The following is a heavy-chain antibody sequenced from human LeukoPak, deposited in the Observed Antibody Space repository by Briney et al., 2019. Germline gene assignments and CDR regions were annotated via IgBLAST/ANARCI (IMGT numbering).Heavy chain of an antibody. V-gene: IGHV1-2*02. D-gene: IGHD2-2*01. J-gene: IGHJ4*02. CDR1: GYTFTDNY. Sequence: VASVKVSCKASGYTFTDNYMHCVRQAPGQGFEWMGWINPNDGDTNYAQKFQGRVTMTRDTSISTAHMEVSRLRSDDTAVYYCARANFLYCSSSTCLFDYWGQGTLVTASS. CDR2: INPNDGDT. CDR3: ARANFLYCSSSTCLFDY.